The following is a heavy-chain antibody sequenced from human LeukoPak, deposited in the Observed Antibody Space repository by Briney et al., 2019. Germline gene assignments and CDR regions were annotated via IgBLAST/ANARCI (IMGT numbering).Heavy chain of an antibody. V-gene: IGHV3-7*05. Sequence: PTGGSLRLSCAASGFTFRNHWMGWVRQAPGKGLGWVANIKGDGSEKEYVDSAKGRFTISRDNAKDLMYLQMNSLRAEDTAVYFCVRAITETYYNWFDPWGQGTLVTVSS. CDR3: VRAITETYYNWFDP. CDR2: IKGDGSEK. D-gene: IGHD1-14*01. J-gene: IGHJ5*02. CDR1: GFTFRNHW.